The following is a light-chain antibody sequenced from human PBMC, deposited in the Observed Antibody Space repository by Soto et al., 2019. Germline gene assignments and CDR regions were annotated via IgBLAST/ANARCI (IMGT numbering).Light chain of an antibody. V-gene: IGKV3-20*01. CDR1: QSVRTK. CDR2: GAS. CDR3: QQYGSSTKT. J-gene: IGKJ1*01. Sequence: EIVMTQSPATLSVSPGERATLSCRASQSVRTKLAWYQQKPGQAPRLLIYGASTRETGIPDRFSGSGSGTEFTLTISRLEPEDFAVYYCQQYGSSTKTFGQGTKVDIK.